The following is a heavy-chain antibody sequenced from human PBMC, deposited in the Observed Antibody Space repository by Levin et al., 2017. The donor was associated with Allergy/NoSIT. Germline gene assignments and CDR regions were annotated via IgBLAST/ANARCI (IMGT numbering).Heavy chain of an antibody. CDR2: IKQDGSEK. D-gene: IGHD3-10*01. CDR3: ARGRGIDY. V-gene: IGHV3-7*04. CDR1: GFTFSSFW. J-gene: IGHJ4*02. Sequence: GESPKISCAASGFTFSSFWMTWVRQAPGKGLEWVANIKQDGSEKYYVDSVKGRFTISRDNARNSLYLQMNSLGAEDTAVYYCARGRGIDYWGQGALVIVSS.